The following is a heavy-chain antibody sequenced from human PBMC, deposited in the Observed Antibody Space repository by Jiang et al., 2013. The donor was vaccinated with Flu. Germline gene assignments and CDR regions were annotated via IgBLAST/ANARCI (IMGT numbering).Heavy chain of an antibody. D-gene: IGHD4-17*01. CDR1: GFTFSRYA. J-gene: IGHJ1*01. Sequence: VQLVESGGGLVQSGGSLRLSCAASGFTFSRYAMSWVRQAPGKGLEWVSAISGTGNTTYYADSVKGRFTIYRDNSKNTLYLQLNSLRAEDTAVFYCAKDPKIFRFTVTTEYFQHWGQGTLVTVSS. V-gene: IGHV3-23*04. CDR3: AKDPKIFRFTVTTEYFQH. CDR2: ISGTGNTT.